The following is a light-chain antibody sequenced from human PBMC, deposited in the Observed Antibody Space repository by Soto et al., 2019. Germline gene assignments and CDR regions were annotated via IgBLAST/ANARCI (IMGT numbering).Light chain of an antibody. J-gene: IGKJ5*01. CDR2: GAS. V-gene: IGKV3-20*01. CDR3: QHYDSLPIT. CDR1: QSVSSSY. Sequence: EIVLTQSPGTLSLSPGERVTLSWRASQSVSSSYLAWYKQKPGQPPRLVIYGASSRATGIPDRVSGSGSGTEFTLTISRLEPEDFEVFYCQHYDSLPITFGQGTRLEIK.